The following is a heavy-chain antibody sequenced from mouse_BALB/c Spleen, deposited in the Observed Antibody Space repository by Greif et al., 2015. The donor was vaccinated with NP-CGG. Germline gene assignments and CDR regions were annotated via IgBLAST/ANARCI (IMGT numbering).Heavy chain of an antibody. J-gene: IGHJ3*01. CDR1: GYAFSSSW. CDR3: ARGEGLRFAY. Sequence: QVQLQQSGPELVKPGASVKISCKASGYAFSSSWMNWVKQRPGQGLEWIGRIYPGDGDTNYNGKFKGKATLTADKSSSTAYMQLSSLTSVDSAVYFCARGEGLRFAYWGQGTLVTVSA. CDR2: IYPGDGDT. V-gene: IGHV1-82*01. D-gene: IGHD2-4*01.